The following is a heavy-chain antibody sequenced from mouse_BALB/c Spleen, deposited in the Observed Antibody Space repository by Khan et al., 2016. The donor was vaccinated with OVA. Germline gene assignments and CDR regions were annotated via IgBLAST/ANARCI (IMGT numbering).Heavy chain of an antibody. J-gene: IGHJ2*01. Sequence: EVQLQESGPGLVKPSQSLSLICTVTGYSITSDYAWNWIRQFPGNKLEWMGFISYSGNTNYNPSLKSRISITRDTTKNQFFLQLNSVTIEDTATYYCARVYGGDFDYWGQGTTLTVSS. V-gene: IGHV3-2*02. CDR1: GYSITSDYA. CDR3: ARVYGGDFDY. CDR2: ISYSGNT. D-gene: IGHD1-1*01.